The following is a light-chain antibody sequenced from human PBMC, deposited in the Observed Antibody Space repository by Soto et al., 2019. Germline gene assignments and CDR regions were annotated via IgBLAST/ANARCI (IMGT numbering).Light chain of an antibody. CDR1: SSDIGGYNY. V-gene: IGLV2-11*01. J-gene: IGLJ2*01. CDR2: DVT. CDR3: CSFAGDYNLV. Sequence: QSALTQPRSVSGSPGQSATISCTGTSSDIGGYNYVSWYQQHPGKAPKLIIYDVTNRPSGVPDRFSGSKSGNTASLTISGLQTEDESDYYCCSFAGDYNLVFGGGTKLTVL.